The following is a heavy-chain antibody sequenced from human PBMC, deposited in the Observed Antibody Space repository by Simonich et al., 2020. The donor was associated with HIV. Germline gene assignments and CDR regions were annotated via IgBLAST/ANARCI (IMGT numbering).Heavy chain of an antibody. D-gene: IGHD3-10*01. Sequence: QVQLVQSGAEVKKPGASVKVSCKASGYTFTGYYMHWVRQAPGKGLEWMGGFDPEDGKTIYAQKFQGRVTMTEDTSTDTAYMELSSLRSEDTAVYYCATDLTSRDYYGSGSYLDYWGQGTLVTVSS. CDR2: FDPEDGKT. CDR1: GYTFTGYY. J-gene: IGHJ4*02. CDR3: ATDLTSRDYYGSGSYLDY. V-gene: IGHV1-24*01.